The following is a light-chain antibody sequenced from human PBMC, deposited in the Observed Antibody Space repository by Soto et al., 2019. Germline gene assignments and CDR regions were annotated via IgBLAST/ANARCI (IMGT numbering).Light chain of an antibody. CDR2: KDR. CDR1: KLGNKY. J-gene: IGLJ3*02. Sequence: SYELTQPPSVSVSPGQTASITCSGDKLGNKYACWYQQKTGQAPMLVIYKDRKRPSGIPERFSGSNSGNTATLTISGTQAMDEADYYCQVWDTSTRVFGGGTKVTVL. CDR3: QVWDTSTRV. V-gene: IGLV3-1*01.